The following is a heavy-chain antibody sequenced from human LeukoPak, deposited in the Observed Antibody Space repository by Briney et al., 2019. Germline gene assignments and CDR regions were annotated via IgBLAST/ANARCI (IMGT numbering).Heavy chain of an antibody. D-gene: IGHD2-15*01. V-gene: IGHV3-30*18. Sequence: GRSLRLSCAASGFTFSSYGMHWVRQAPGKGLEWVAVISYDGSNKYYADSVKGRFTISRDNSKNTLYLQMNSLRAEDTAVYYCAKDETYCSGGSCCSEPFDYWGQGTLVTVSS. CDR1: GFTFSSYG. J-gene: IGHJ4*02. CDR3: AKDETYCSGGSCCSEPFDY. CDR2: ISYDGSNK.